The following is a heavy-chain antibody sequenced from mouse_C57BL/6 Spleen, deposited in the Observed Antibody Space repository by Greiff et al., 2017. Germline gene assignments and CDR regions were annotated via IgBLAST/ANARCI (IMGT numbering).Heavy chain of an antibody. CDR2: IYPGGGYT. CDR1: GYTFTNYW. V-gene: IGHV1-63*01. J-gene: IGHJ1*03. Sequence: LQESGAELVRPGTSVKMSCKASGYTFTNYWIGWAKQRPGHGLEWIGDIYPGGGYTNYNEKFKGKATLTADKSSSTAYMQFSSLTSEDSAIYYCARRADSWYFDVWGTGTTVTVSS. CDR3: ARRADSWYFDV. D-gene: IGHD3-3*01.